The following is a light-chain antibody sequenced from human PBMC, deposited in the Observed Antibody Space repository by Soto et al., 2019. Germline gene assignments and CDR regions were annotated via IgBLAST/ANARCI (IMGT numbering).Light chain of an antibody. CDR1: QGINDY. CDR3: QQFNTYPLT. CDR2: AAS. Sequence: DIQLTQSPSFLSASVGDRVTITCRASQGINDYLACYQQKPGKAPKLLIYAASTLQSEVPSRFSGSASGTEFTLSISSLQPEDFATYYCQQFNTYPLTFGGGTKVEVK. V-gene: IGKV1-9*01. J-gene: IGKJ4*01.